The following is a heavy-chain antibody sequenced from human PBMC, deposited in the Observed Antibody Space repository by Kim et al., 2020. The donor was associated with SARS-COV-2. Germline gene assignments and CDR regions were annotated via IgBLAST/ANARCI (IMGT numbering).Heavy chain of an antibody. CDR3: ARSKDGVYSSSLQH. V-gene: IGHV1-18*01. CDR2: ISAYNGNT. J-gene: IGHJ1*01. D-gene: IGHD6-13*01. Sequence: ASVKVSCKASGYTFTSYGISWVRQAPGQGLEWMGWISAYNGNTNYAQKLQGRVTMTTDTSTSTAYMELRSLRSDDTAVYYCARSKDGVYSSSLQHWGQGTLVTVSS. CDR1: GYTFTSYG.